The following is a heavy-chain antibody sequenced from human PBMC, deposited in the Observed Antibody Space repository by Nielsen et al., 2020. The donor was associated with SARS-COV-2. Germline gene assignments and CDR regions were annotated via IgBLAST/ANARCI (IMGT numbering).Heavy chain of an antibody. J-gene: IGHJ6*03. V-gene: IGHV3-13*01. CDR1: GFTFSSYD. CDR3: ARGVMVRGLSTFYYYYYYMDV. D-gene: IGHD3-10*01. Sequence: GESLKISCATSGFTFSSYDMHWVRQATGKGLEWVSAIGTAGDTYYPGSVKGRFTISRENAKNSLYLQMNSLRAGDTAVYYCARGVMVRGLSTFYYYYYYMDVWGKGTTVTVSS. CDR2: IGTAGDT.